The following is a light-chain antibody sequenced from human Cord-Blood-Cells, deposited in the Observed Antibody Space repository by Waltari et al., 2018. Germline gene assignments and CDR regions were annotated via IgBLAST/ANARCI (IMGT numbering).Light chain of an antibody. CDR2: QDS. V-gene: IGLV3-1*01. CDR3: QAWDSSTYV. Sequence: SYELTQPPSVSVSPGQTASITCSGDKLGDKYACWYQQKPGQSPVMVIYQDSTRPSGIPERFSGSNSGNTATLTIIGTQAMDEADYYCQAWDSSTYVFGTGTKVTVL. CDR1: KLGDKY. J-gene: IGLJ1*01.